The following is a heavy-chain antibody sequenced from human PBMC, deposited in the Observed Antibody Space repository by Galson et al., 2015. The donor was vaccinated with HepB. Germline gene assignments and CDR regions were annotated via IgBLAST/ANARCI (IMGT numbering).Heavy chain of an antibody. V-gene: IGHV3-30-3*02. J-gene: IGHJ4*02. CDR2: ISYAVFCL. CDR3: AKRADYYDSSGYPDC. CDR1: GFTFTSYA. D-gene: IGHD3-22*01. Sequence: SLRLSCAASGFTFTSYALHWVRQAPGKGLEWVAVISYAVFCLKKKDSVKGRFTISRDNSKNSVFLYMNSLRVDDTALYYCAKRADYYDSSGYPDCWGQGTLVTVSS.